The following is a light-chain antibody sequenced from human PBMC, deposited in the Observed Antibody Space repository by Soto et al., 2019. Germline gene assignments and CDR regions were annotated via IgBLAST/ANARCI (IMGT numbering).Light chain of an antibody. Sequence: QYALTQPASVSGSPGQSITISCTGTSSDVGSYNLVSWYQQHPGKAPKLMIYEVSKRPSGVSNRFSGSKSGNTASLTISGLQAEDEADYYCCPYAGSSTPWVFGGGTKLTVL. J-gene: IGLJ3*02. V-gene: IGLV2-23*02. CDR2: EVS. CDR1: SSDVGSYNL. CDR3: CPYAGSSTPWV.